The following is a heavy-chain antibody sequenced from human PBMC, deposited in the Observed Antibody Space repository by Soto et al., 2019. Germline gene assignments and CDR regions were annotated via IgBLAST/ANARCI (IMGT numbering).Heavy chain of an antibody. V-gene: IGHV4-59*12. Sequence: PSETLSLTCTVSGGSTRSYYWSWIRQAPGKGLEWIGYPYNSGSTVYNPSLKSRVTISVDRSKNQFSLKLSSVTAADTAVYSCARDGSGWAADDTYFDYWGQGTLVTVSS. CDR1: GGSTRSYY. D-gene: IGHD6-19*01. CDR2: PYNSGST. J-gene: IGHJ4*02. CDR3: ARDGSGWAADDTYFDY.